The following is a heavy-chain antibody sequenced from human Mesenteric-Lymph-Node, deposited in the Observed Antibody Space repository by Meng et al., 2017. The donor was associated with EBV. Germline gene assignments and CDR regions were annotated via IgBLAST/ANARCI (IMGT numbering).Heavy chain of an antibody. Sequence: HLQLAEAGPVVVNAADPLPLTFTVACGSISSSSYYWGWIRQPPGKGLEWIWSNYYSGSTYYNQSLKSRVTISVDTSKNQFSLKLSSVTAADTAVYYCARTPGPVAVPFDYWGQGTLVTVFS. CDR2: NYYSGST. V-gene: IGHV4-39*01. D-gene: IGHD6-19*01. CDR1: CGSISSSSYY. CDR3: ARTPGPVAVPFDY. J-gene: IGHJ4*02.